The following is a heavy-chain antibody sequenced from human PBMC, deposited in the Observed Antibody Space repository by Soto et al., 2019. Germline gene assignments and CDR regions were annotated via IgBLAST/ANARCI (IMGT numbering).Heavy chain of an antibody. Sequence: GGSRRLSFASDVFTFPSHAVSWVRQAPGKGLEWVSAISGSGGSTYYADSVKGRFTISRDNSKNTLYLQMNSLRAEDTAVYYCAKDTPVYSGLVDYWGQGT. V-gene: IGHV3-23*01. CDR1: VFTFPSHA. CDR3: AKDTPVYSGLVDY. CDR2: ISGSGGST. J-gene: IGHJ4*02. D-gene: IGHD5-12*01.